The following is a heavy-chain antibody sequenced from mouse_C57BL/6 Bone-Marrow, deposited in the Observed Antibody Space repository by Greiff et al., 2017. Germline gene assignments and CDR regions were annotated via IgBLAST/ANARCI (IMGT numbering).Heavy chain of an antibody. D-gene: IGHD3-3*01. CDR2: IRSKSNNYAT. CDR1: GFSFNTYA. V-gene: IGHV10-1*01. Sequence: DVKLVESGGGLVQPKGSLKLSCAASGFSFNTYAMNWVRQAPGKGLEWVARIRSKSNNYATYYADSVKDRFTISRDDSESMLYLQMNNLKTEDTAMNYCVSHRGAMDYWGKGTSVTVSS. CDR3: VSHRGAMDY. J-gene: IGHJ4*01.